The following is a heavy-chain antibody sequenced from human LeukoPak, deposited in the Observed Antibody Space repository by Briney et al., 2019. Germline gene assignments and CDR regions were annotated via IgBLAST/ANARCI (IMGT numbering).Heavy chain of an antibody. Sequence: GRTLSLSCAVSGFTVSSYTVSWNRKAPWQWMEWVSVISGSGGSTNYADYVKGRFTISRDNSKNTLYLQVHSLRADDTAVYYCAKDGPSIAVAGNQYFDLWGRGTLVSVFS. J-gene: IGHJ2*01. CDR1: GFTVSSYT. CDR3: AKDGPSIAVAGNQYFDL. V-gene: IGHV3-23*01. CDR2: ISGSGGST. D-gene: IGHD6-19*01.